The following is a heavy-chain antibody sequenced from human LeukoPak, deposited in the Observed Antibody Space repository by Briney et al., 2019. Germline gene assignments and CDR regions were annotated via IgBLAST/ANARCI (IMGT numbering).Heavy chain of an antibody. V-gene: IGHV3-48*03. CDR1: GFTFSSYE. CDR3: ARSLAV. Sequence: GGSLRLSCAASGFTFSSYEMNWVRQAPGKGLEWVSYISSSGGGIHYAGSVKGRFTISRDNAKNSLYLQMSSLRDEDTAVYYCARSLAVRGQGTLVTVSS. D-gene: IGHD6-19*01. J-gene: IGHJ4*02. CDR2: ISSSGGGI.